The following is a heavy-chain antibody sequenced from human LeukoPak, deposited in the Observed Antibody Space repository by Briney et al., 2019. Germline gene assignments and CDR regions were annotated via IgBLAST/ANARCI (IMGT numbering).Heavy chain of an antibody. CDR1: GFTFSSYA. Sequence: GGSLRLSCAASGFTFSSYAMSWVRQAPGKGLEWVSAISGSGGSTYYADSVKGRFTISRGNSKNTLYLQMNSLRAEDTAVYYCAKDSNRVVINFDYWGQGTLVTVSS. D-gene: IGHD3-3*01. V-gene: IGHV3-23*01. CDR2: ISGSGGST. CDR3: AKDSNRVVINFDY. J-gene: IGHJ4*02.